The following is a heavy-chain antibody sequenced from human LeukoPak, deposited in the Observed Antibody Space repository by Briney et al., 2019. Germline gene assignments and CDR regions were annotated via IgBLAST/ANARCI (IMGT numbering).Heavy chain of an antibody. Sequence: GGSLRLSCAASGFTFSSYAMSWVRQAPGKGLEWVSAISGSGGSTYYADSVKGRFTISRDNSKNTLYLQTNSLRAEDTAVYYCAKDHVAGRLKYYFDYWGQGTLVTVSS. D-gene: IGHD6-19*01. J-gene: IGHJ4*02. CDR3: AKDHVAGRLKYYFDY. V-gene: IGHV3-23*01. CDR1: GFTFSSYA. CDR2: ISGSGGST.